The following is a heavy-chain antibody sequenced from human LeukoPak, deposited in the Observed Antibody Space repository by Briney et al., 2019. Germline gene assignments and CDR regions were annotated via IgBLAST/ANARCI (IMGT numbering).Heavy chain of an antibody. Sequence: PSETLSLTCVVYGGSFSGYYWSWIRQPPGKGLEWIGEINHSGGTNYNPSLKSRVIMSVDTSKNQFSLKLSSVTAADTAVYYCASVRDSSGYHYWGQGTLVTVSS. CDR3: ASVRDSSGYHY. J-gene: IGHJ4*02. CDR1: GGSFSGYY. D-gene: IGHD3-22*01. V-gene: IGHV4-34*01. CDR2: INHSGGT.